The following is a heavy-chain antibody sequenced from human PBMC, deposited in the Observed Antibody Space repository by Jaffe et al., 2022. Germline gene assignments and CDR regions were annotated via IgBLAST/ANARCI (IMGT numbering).Heavy chain of an antibody. Sequence: QVQLQQWGAGLLKPSETLSLTCAVYGGSFSGYYWSWIRQPPGKGLEWIGEINHSGSTNYNPSLKSRVTISVDTSKNQFSLKLSSVTAADTAVYYCARGRGYGSGSYYSYFDYWGQGTLVTVSS. J-gene: IGHJ4*02. CDR2: INHSGST. CDR3: ARGRGYGSGSYYSYFDY. D-gene: IGHD3-10*01. V-gene: IGHV4-34*01. CDR1: GGSFSGYY.